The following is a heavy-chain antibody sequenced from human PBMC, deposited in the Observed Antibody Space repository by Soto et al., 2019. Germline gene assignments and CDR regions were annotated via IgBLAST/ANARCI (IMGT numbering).Heavy chain of an antibody. Sequence: EVQLVESGGGLVQPGGSLRLSCAASGFTFSSYSMNWVRQAPGKGLEWISYIISSISTISYADSVKGRFTISRDNAKNSVYLQMNSLRAEETAVYYCARDAGHAFDYWGQGTLVTVSS. CDR3: ARDAGHAFDY. V-gene: IGHV3-48*01. CDR2: IISSISTI. J-gene: IGHJ4*02. CDR1: GFTFSSYS.